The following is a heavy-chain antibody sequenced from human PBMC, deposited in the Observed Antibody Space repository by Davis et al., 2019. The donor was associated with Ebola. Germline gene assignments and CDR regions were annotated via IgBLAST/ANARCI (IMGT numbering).Heavy chain of an antibody. CDR2: ISGSGGST. J-gene: IGHJ6*02. CDR1: GFTFSSYA. V-gene: IGHV3-23*01. CDR3: ARGGVQLERYYYYYGMDV. Sequence: GESLKISCAASGFTFSSYAMSWVRQAPGKGLEWVSAISGSGGSTYYADSVKGRFTISRDNSKNTLYLQMNSLRAEDTAVYYCARGGVQLERYYYYYGMDVWGQGTTVTVSS. D-gene: IGHD1-1*01.